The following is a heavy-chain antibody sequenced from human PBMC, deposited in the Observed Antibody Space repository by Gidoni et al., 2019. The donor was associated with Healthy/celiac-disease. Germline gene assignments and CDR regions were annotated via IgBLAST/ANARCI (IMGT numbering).Heavy chain of an antibody. V-gene: IGHV3-33*01. J-gene: IGHJ3*02. CDR2: IWYDGSNK. Sequence: QVQLVESGGGVVQPGRSLRLSCASSGFTFSSYGMHWVRQAPGKGLERVAVIWYDGSNKYYADSVKGRFTISRDNSKNTLYLQMNSLRAEDTAVYYCARDQRDSGSYILIWGQGTMVTVSS. CDR3: ARDQRDSGSYILI. D-gene: IGHD1-26*01. CDR1: GFTFSSYG.